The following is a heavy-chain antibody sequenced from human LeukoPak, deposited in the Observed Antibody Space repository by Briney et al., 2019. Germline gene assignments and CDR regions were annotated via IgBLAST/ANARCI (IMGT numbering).Heavy chain of an antibody. D-gene: IGHD3-22*01. CDR1: GYSFTSYW. CDR3: AGWPTYYDSRTGTSSAFDI. CDR2: IYPGDSDT. J-gene: IGHJ3*02. Sequence: GESLKISCKGSGYSFTSYWIGWVRQTPGKGLEWMGIIYPGDSDTRYSPSFQGQVTISADKSISTAYLQWSSLKASDTAMYYCAGWPTYYDSRTGTSSAFDIWGQGTMVTVSS. V-gene: IGHV5-51*01.